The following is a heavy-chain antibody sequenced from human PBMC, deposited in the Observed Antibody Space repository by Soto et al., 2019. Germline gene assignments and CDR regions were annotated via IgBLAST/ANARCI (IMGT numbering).Heavy chain of an antibody. Sequence: QVQLVESGGGVVQPGRSLRLSCAASGFTFSSYAMHWVRQAPGKGLEWVAVISYDGSNKYYADSVKGRFTISRDNSKNTLYLQMNSLRAEDTAVYYCARDQVAAFDYWGQGTLVTVSS. CDR2: ISYDGSNK. D-gene: IGHD6-19*01. V-gene: IGHV3-30-3*01. J-gene: IGHJ4*02. CDR3: ARDQVAAFDY. CDR1: GFTFSSYA.